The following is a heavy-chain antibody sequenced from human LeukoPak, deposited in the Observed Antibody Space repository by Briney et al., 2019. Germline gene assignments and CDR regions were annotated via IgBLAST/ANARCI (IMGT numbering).Heavy chain of an antibody. Sequence: ASVKVSCKASGYTFTGYYIHWVRQAPGQGLEWMGWINPNSGGTKYAQKFQGRVTMTRDTSISTAYMDLNGLRSDDTAVYYCARDSIVAPGAFFDYWGQGTLVTVSS. CDR1: GYTFTGYY. V-gene: IGHV1-2*02. D-gene: IGHD6-13*01. J-gene: IGHJ4*02. CDR2: INPNSGGT. CDR3: ARDSIVAPGAFFDY.